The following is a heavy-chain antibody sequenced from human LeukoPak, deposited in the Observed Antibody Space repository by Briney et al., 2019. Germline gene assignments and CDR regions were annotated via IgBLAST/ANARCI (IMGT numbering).Heavy chain of an antibody. V-gene: IGHV1-69*01. J-gene: IGHJ5*02. D-gene: IGHD6-19*01. CDR1: GGTFSSYA. CDR3: ARREVYSSGWHWFDP. Sequence: ASVKVSCKASGGTFSSYAISWVRQAPGQGLEWMGGIIPIFGTANYAQKFQGRVTITADESTSTAYMELSSLRSEDTAVYYCARREVYSSGWHWFDPWGQGILVTVSS. CDR2: IIPIFGTA.